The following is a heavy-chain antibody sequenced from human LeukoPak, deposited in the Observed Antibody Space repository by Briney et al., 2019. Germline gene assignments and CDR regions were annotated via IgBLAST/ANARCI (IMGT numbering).Heavy chain of an antibody. D-gene: IGHD6-13*01. CDR3: ARVAAAATYYYYYMDV. CDR2: INTNTGNP. Sequence: ASVKVSCKASGYTFTNYAMNWVRQAPGQGLEWMGWINTNTGNPTYAQGFTGRFVFSLDTSVSTAYLQISSLKAEDTAIYYCARVAAAATYYYYYMDVWGKGTTVTVSS. J-gene: IGHJ6*03. CDR1: GYTFTNYA. V-gene: IGHV7-4-1*02.